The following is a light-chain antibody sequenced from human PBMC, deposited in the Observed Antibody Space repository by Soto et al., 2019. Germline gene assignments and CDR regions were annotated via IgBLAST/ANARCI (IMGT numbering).Light chain of an antibody. CDR3: QQYSAWPLT. CDR1: QSVNNN. CDR2: GAS. V-gene: IGKV3-15*01. J-gene: IGKJ4*01. Sequence: EIVMTQSPATLSVSPGERATLFCRASQSVNNNFLAWYQQKPGQAPRLLIHGASTRATGIPAMFSGSGSGTEFTLTISSLQSEDFAVYYCQQYSAWPLTFRGGTNVEI.